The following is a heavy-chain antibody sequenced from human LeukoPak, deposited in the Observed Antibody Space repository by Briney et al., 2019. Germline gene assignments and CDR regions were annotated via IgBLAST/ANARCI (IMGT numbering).Heavy chain of an antibody. D-gene: IGHD6-19*01. CDR1: GFTFSSYS. J-gene: IGHJ1*01. CDR3: AKSNRVYSSGWYLYFQH. CDR2: ISGSGGST. V-gene: IGHV3-23*01. Sequence: PGGSLRLSCAASGFTFSSYSMNWVRQAPGKGLEWVSAISGSGGSTYYADSVKGRFTISRDNSKNTLYLQMNSLRAEDTAVYYCAKSNRVYSSGWYLYFQHWGQGTLVTVSS.